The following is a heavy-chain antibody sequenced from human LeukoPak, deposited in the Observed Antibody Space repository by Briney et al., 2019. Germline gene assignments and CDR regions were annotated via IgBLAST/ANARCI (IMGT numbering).Heavy chain of an antibody. V-gene: IGHV4-59*10. CDR1: GGSISTYY. D-gene: IGHD5-18*01. J-gene: IGHJ4*02. Sequence: SETLSLTCAVSGGSISTYYWSWIRQPAGKGLEWIGRIYTSGSTDYNPSLKSRVTMSVDTSKNQFSLKLSSVTAADTAVYYCARYGYSYGSGFDYWGQGTLVTVSS. CDR3: ARYGYSYGSGFDY. CDR2: IYTSGST.